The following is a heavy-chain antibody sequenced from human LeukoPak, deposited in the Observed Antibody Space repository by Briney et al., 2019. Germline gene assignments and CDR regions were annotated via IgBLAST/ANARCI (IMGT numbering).Heavy chain of an antibody. V-gene: IGHV3-9*01. CDR1: GFTFDDYA. D-gene: IGHD3-3*01. J-gene: IGHJ6*02. CDR3: AKDMESGQAYYYYGMDV. CDR2: ISWNSGSI. Sequence: PGRSLRLSCAASGFTFDDYAMPWVRQAPGKGLEWVSGISWNSGSIGYADSVKGRFTISRDNAKNSLYLQMNSLRAEDTALYYCAKDMESGQAYYYYGMDVWGQGTTVTVSS.